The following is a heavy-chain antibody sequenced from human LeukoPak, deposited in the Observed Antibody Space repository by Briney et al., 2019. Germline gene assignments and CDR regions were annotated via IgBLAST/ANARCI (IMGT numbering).Heavy chain of an antibody. CDR2: INSDGRST. D-gene: IGHD4-11*01. CDR1: GFTFSSYW. CDR3: ARETSTGFDY. V-gene: IGHV3-74*01. J-gene: IGHJ4*02. Sequence: GGSLRLSCAGSGFTFSSYWMHWVRQAPGKGLVWVSHINSDGRSTSYADSVKGRFTISRDNAKNTLYLQMNSLRAEDTAVYYCARETSTGFDYWGQGTLVTVSS.